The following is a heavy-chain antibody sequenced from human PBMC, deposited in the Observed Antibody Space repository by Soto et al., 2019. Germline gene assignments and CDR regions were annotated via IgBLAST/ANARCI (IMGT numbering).Heavy chain of an antibody. V-gene: IGHV1-58*01. J-gene: IGHJ5*02. Sequence: QMQLVQSGPDVKKPGTSVKVSCRASGFTFTSSAVQWVRQARGQRLEWIGWIVVGSGSTNFAQKFHEKVTLTRDMYTNTVYMELSSLRSEETAVYYWAGLGSTAADLWGQGTLVTFSS. CDR2: IVVGSGST. CDR1: GFTFTSSA. D-gene: IGHD2-2*01. CDR3: AGLGSTAADL.